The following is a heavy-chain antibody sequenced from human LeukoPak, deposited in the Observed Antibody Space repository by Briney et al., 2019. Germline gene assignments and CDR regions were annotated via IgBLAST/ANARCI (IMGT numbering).Heavy chain of an antibody. CDR1: GFTFCNYS. D-gene: IGHD6-25*01. CDR2: ISSNGSNT. CDR3: SSAPYSSAPCLQYFQH. V-gene: IGHV3-21*01. Sequence: GGSLRLSCTASGFTFCNYSMHWVRQAPGKGLEWVSCISSNGSNTYYADSVKGRFSISRDNSKKSMYLQMNSLRAEDTAVYYCSSAPYSSAPCLQYFQHWGQGTLVNVSS. J-gene: IGHJ1*01.